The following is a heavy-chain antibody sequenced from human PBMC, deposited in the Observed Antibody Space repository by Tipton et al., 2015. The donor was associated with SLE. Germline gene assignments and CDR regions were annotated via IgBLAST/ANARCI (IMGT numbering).Heavy chain of an antibody. CDR3: ARDRDGDDRDVLDI. V-gene: IGHV4-59*01. CDR2: IYDSGSP. Sequence: TLSLTCTVSGGPLTGDYWSWIRQPPGKGLEWIGNIYDSGSPNYNPSLKSRVTISVDTSKNQFSLKLRSVTAADTALYYCARDRDGDDRDVLDIWGQGTLVTVSS. J-gene: IGHJ3*02. CDR1: GGPLTGDY. D-gene: IGHD4-17*01.